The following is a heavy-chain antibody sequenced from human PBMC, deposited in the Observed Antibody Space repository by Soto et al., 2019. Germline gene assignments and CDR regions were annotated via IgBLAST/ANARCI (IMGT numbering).Heavy chain of an antibody. CDR3: AKDPSRNTVTTYYFDY. J-gene: IGHJ4*02. CDR2: ISGSGGST. V-gene: IGHV3-23*01. Sequence: GGSLRLSCAASGFTFSSYAMSWVRQAPGKGLEWVSAISGSGGSTYYADSVKGRFTISRDNSKNTLYLQMNSLRAEDTAVYYCAKDPSRNTVTTYYFDYWGQGTLVTVSS. D-gene: IGHD4-17*01. CDR1: GFTFSSYA.